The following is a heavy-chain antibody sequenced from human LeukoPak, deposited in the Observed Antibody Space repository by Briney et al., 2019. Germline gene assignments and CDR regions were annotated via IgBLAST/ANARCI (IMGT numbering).Heavy chain of an antibody. J-gene: IGHJ3*02. V-gene: IGHV4-39*07. CDR1: GGSISSSSYY. Sequence: PSETLSLTCTVSGGSISSSSYYWGWIRQPPGKGLEWIGSIYYNGSTYYNPSLKSRVTISVDKSKNQFSLKLSSVTAADTAVYYCVRPIVATILGDAFDIWGQGTMVTVSS. CDR2: IYYNGST. D-gene: IGHD5-12*01. CDR3: VRPIVATILGDAFDI.